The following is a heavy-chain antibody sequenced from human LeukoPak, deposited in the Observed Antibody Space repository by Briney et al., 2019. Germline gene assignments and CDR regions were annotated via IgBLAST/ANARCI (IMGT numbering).Heavy chain of an antibody. CDR3: ARDRPGIAASDDY. CDR2: IYHSGST. Sequence: SQTLSLTCTVSGGSISSGGYYWSWIRQPPGKGLEWIGYIYHSGSTYYNPSLKSRVTISVDRSKNQFSLKLSSVTAADTAVYYCARDRPGIAASDDYWGQGTLVTVSS. D-gene: IGHD6-13*01. J-gene: IGHJ4*02. CDR1: GGSISSGGYY. V-gene: IGHV4-30-2*01.